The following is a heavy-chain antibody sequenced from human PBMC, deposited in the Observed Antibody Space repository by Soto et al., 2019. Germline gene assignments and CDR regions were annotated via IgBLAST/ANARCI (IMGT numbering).Heavy chain of an antibody. J-gene: IGHJ4*02. CDR3: ARDGDGYNY. CDR2: IYSSGST. CDR1: GGSVSSGSYY. Sequence: PSETLSLTCTVSGGSVSSGSYYWSWIRQPPGKGLEWIGYIYSSGSTSHNPSLKSRVTISVDTSKNQFSLKLSSVTAADTAVYYCARDGDGYNYWGQGTLVTVSS. V-gene: IGHV4-61*01. D-gene: IGHD5-12*01.